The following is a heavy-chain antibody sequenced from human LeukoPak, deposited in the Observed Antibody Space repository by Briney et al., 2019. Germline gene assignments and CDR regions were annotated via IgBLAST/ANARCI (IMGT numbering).Heavy chain of an antibody. Sequence: GSSVKVSCKASGYTFTYRYLHWVRQAPGQALEWMGWITPFNGNTNYAQKFQDRVTITRDRSMSTAYMELSSLRPEDTAMYYCASGTSVYDYAFDIWGQGTMVTVSS. D-gene: IGHD3-16*01. V-gene: IGHV1-45*02. CDR1: GYTFTYRY. CDR2: ITPFNGNT. CDR3: ASGTSVYDYAFDI. J-gene: IGHJ3*02.